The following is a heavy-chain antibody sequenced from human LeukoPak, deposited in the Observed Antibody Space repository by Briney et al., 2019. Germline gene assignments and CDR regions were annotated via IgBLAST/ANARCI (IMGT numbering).Heavy chain of an antibody. Sequence: PGGSLRLSCAASGFTFKNYVIHGVRQPPGKGVEGVAFLRYDGSNEYYADSVKGRFTFSRDNSKNTLLLQMNSPRAADTAVYYCASRPTGFDWGPFDYWGQGTLVTVSS. J-gene: IGHJ4*02. V-gene: IGHV3-30*02. CDR1: GFTFKNYV. D-gene: IGHD5-12*01. CDR3: ASRPTGFDWGPFDY. CDR2: LRYDGSNE.